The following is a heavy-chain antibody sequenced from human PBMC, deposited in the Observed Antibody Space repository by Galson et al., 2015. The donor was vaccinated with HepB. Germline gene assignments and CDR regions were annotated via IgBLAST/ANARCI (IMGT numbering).Heavy chain of an antibody. CDR3: AKRSGPGGPFDY. D-gene: IGHD3-10*01. Sequence: SLRLSCAVSGFSLMSHYGMGWVRQAPGKGLEWVSSISFSGTPNDADSAKGRFTISRDNSKNTVFLHLNSLRDDDTAVYYCAKRSGPGGPFDYWGLGTVVTVSS. CDR2: ISFSGTP. CDR1: GFSLMSHYG. V-gene: IGHV3-23*01. J-gene: IGHJ4*02.